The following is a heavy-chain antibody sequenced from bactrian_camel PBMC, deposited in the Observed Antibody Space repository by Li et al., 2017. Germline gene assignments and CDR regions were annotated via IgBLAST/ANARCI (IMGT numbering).Heavy chain of an antibody. J-gene: IGHJ4*01. Sequence: DVQLVESGGGSVQAGGSLRLSCTACGYTSDGSTSGWYRQIGWYRQAPGKERERVASIYFADGTTDYADSVKGRFTITPGNAKNTVNLQMNSLKPDDSAMYYCAADPSISCADYEASHPYAYWGQGTQVTVS. D-gene: IGHD4*01. CDR3: AADPSISCADYEASHPYAY. V-gene: IGHV3S66*01. CDR2: IYFADGTT. CDR1: GYTSDGST.